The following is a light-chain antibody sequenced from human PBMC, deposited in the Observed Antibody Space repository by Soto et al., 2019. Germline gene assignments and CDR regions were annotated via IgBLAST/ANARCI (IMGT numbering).Light chain of an antibody. Sequence: QSVLTQPPSVSGAPGQRVTISCTGSSSNIGAGYDVHWYQQPPGTAPKLLIYGNSNRPSGVPDRFSGSKSGTSASLAITGLQAEDEADYYCQSYDSSLSAHVVFGGGTKVTVL. J-gene: IGLJ2*01. CDR1: SSNIGAGYD. CDR3: QSYDSSLSAHVV. V-gene: IGLV1-40*01. CDR2: GNS.